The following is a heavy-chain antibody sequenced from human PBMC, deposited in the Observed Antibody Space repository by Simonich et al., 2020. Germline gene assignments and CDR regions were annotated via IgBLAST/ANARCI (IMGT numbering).Heavy chain of an antibody. D-gene: IGHD2-2*01. Sequence: QVQLVQSGAEVKKPGASVKVSCKASGYTFTGYYMHWVRPAPGQGLGCVGRTNPNRGGTNYEKSVKGRVTRTRDTSISTAYMELSRLRSDDTAVYYCARDTFLGYCSSTSCYDAFDIWGQGTMVTVSS. CDR2: TNPNRGGT. CDR3: ARDTFLGYCSSTSCYDAFDI. J-gene: IGHJ3*02. CDR1: GYTFTGYY. V-gene: IGHV1-2*02.